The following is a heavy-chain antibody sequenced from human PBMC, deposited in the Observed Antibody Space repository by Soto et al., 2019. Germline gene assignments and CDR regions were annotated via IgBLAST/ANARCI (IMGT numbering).Heavy chain of an antibody. J-gene: IGHJ4*02. D-gene: IGHD3-10*01. CDR2: TNPDSGGT. CDR3: ARVQGSGSPYYFDS. Sequence: ASVKVSCKASGYTFTDYYLHWVRQAPGQGLEWMGWTNPDSGGTNYAQKFQGRVTITRDTSISTAYMELSRLRSDDTAVYYCARVQGSGSPYYFDSWGQGTLVTVSS. V-gene: IGHV1-2*02. CDR1: GYTFTDYY.